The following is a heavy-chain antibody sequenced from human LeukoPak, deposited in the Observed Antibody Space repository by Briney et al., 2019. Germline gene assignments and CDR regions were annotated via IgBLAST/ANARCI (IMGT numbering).Heavy chain of an antibody. V-gene: IGHV1-69*04. Sequence: SVNVSCKASGGTFSSYAISWVRQAQAPGLEWMGRIIPILGIANYAQKFQGRVTITADKSTSTAYMDLSSLRSEDTAVYYCARDLPPYYFDYWGQGTLVTVSS. CDR3: ARDLPPYYFDY. CDR1: GGTFSSYA. J-gene: IGHJ4*02. CDR2: IIPILGIA.